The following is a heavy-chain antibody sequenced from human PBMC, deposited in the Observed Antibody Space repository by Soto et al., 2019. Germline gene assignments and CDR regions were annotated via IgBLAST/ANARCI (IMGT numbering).Heavy chain of an antibody. CDR1: GYTFTRHG. D-gene: IGHD2-2*01. V-gene: IGHV1-18*01. Sequence: QVQLVQSGAEVKKPGASVKVFCKASGYTFTRHGINWIRQATGQGLEWLGWINPYNGNTKYPQKVQGRVTMTTDTSTSTAYMDLRSLRSDDTAVYYCARGPTSSRVDFWGQGTLVTVSS. CDR2: INPYNGNT. CDR3: ARGPTSSRVDF. J-gene: IGHJ4*02.